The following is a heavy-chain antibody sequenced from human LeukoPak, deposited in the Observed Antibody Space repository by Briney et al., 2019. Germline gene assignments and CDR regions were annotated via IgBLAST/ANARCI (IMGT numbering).Heavy chain of an antibody. CDR2: IYPGDSDT. Sequence: GESLKISCKGSGYSFTSYWIGWVRQMPGKGLEWMGIIYPGDSDTRYSPSFQGQVTISADKSISTAYLQWSNLKASDTAMCYCARRFYYDSSGYQYYFDYWGQGTLVTVSA. CDR1: GYSFTSYW. J-gene: IGHJ4*02. D-gene: IGHD3-22*01. CDR3: ARRFYYDSSGYQYYFDY. V-gene: IGHV5-51*01.